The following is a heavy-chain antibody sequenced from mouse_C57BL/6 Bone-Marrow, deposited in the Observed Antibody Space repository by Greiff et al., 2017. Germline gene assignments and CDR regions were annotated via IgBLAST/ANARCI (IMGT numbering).Heavy chain of an antibody. CDR2: LYPGSGST. CDR3: ARSGWGYYPLFDY. V-gene: IGHV1-55*01. Sequence: VQLQQPGAELVKPGASVKMSCKASGYTFTSYWITWVKQRPGQGLEWIGDLYPGSGSTNYNEKFKSKATLTVDTSSSTAYMQLNSLTSEDSAVYYCARSGWGYYPLFDYWGQGTTLTVSS. D-gene: IGHD2-3*01. CDR1: GYTFTSYW. J-gene: IGHJ2*01.